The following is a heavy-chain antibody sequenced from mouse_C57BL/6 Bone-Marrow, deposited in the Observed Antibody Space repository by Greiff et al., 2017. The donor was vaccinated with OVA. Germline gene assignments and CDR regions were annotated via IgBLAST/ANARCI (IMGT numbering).Heavy chain of an antibody. CDR2: IYPRSGNT. CDR3: ARGIYYDYFFAY. V-gene: IGHV1-81*01. Sequence: QVHVKQSGAELARPGASVKLSCKASGYTFTSYGISWVKQRTGQGLEWIGEIYPRSGNTYYNEKFKGKATLTADNSASTAYMELRSLTSEDSAVYFCARGIYYDYFFAYWGQGTLVTVSA. D-gene: IGHD2-4*01. CDR1: GYTFTSYG. J-gene: IGHJ3*01.